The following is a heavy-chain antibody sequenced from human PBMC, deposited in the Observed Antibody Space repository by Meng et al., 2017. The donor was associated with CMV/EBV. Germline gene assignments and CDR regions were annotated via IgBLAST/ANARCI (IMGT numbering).Heavy chain of an antibody. J-gene: IGHJ5*02. D-gene: IGHD3-3*01. CDR1: GGSVSSGSYY. CDR3: ASTRYGTDFWSGLGPDEKNWFDP. Sequence: SETLSLTCTVSGGSVSSGSYYWSWIRQPPGKGLEWIGYIYYSGSTYYNPSLKSRVTISVDTSKNQFSLKLSSVTAADTAVYYCASTRYGTDFWSGLGPDEKNWFDPWGQGTLVTVSS. V-gene: IGHV4-30-4*08. CDR2: IYYSGST.